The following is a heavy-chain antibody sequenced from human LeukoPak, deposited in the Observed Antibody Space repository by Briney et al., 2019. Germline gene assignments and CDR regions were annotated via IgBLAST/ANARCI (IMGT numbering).Heavy chain of an antibody. CDR1: GYSISSGYY. V-gene: IGHV4-38-2*02. J-gene: IGHJ3*02. Sequence: SETLSLTCTVSGYSISSGYYWGWIRQPPGKGLEWIGSGSTNYNPSLKSRVTISVDTSKNQFSLKLSSVTAADTAVYYCARHEGSSSDDAFDIWGQGTMVTVSS. D-gene: IGHD3-10*01. CDR2: SGST. CDR3: ARHEGSSSDDAFDI.